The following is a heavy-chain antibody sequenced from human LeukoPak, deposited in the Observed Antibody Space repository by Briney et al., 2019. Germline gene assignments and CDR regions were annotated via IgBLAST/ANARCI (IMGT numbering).Heavy chain of an antibody. CDR2: IIPIFGTA. J-gene: IGHJ4*02. CDR3: ARTALRGNYDSSGYYYGNIDY. CDR1: GGTFSSYA. Sequence: ASVKVSCKASGGTFSSYAISWVRQAPGQGLEWMGGIIPIFGTANYAQKSQGRVTVTTDESMSTAYMELSSLRSEDTAVYYCARTALRGNYDSSGYYYGNIDYWGQGTLVTVSS. V-gene: IGHV1-69*05. D-gene: IGHD3-22*01.